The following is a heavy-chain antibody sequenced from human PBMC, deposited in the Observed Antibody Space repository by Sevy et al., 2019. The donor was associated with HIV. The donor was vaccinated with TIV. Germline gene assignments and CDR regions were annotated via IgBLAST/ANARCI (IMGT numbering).Heavy chain of an antibody. Sequence: SETLSLTCTVSGGSISSSSYYWGWIRQPPGKGMEWIGSIYYSGSTYYNPSLKSQVTISVDTSKNQFSLKLGSVTAADTAVYYCARLKGMKNGMDVWGQGTTVIVSS. CDR3: ARLKGMKNGMDV. CDR1: GGSISSSSYY. V-gene: IGHV4-39*01. J-gene: IGHJ6*02. D-gene: IGHD6-13*01. CDR2: IYYSGST.